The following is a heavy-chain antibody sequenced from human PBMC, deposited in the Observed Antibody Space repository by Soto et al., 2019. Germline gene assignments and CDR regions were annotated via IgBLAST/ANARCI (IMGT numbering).Heavy chain of an antibody. CDR2: VSDNGGSRGGT. J-gene: IGHJ3*02. D-gene: IGHD2-21*01. CDR3: ASAKAVVIAALGI. Sequence: EVELLESGGGLVQPGGSLRLSCTASGFMFNNSAMTWFRQAPGQGLQWVASVSDNGGSRGGTYYADSVKGRFTISRDNSKNTLYLQLDSLTGADTAVYYCASAKAVVIAALGIWGQGTMVTVSS. CDR1: GFMFNNSA. V-gene: IGHV3-23*01.